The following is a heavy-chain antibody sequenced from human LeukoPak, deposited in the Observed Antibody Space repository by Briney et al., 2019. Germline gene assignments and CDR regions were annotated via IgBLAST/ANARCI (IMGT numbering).Heavy chain of an antibody. CDR3: ARGGRPLGYFYMDV. Sequence: ASVKGSCKASGDTFNNYAFNWVRQAPGQGPEWMGGTIPIFGTVKAAQKFQGRVTITTDESTSTSYMELSSLTSEDTAVYFCARGGRPLGYFYMDVWGKGTTVIVS. J-gene: IGHJ6*03. CDR1: GDTFNNYA. CDR2: TIPIFGTV. V-gene: IGHV1-69*05.